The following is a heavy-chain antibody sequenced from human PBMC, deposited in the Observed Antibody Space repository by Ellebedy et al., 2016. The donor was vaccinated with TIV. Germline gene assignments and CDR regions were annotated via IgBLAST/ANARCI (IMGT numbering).Heavy chain of an antibody. J-gene: IGHJ5*02. CDR3: ARRASYGDYAVQVNPWFDP. Sequence: GRSLRLSCAASGFNFRSYWMTWVRQAPGKGLEWVAKIRQEGDEIYYVESVKGRFTISRDNAKNSLFLQMNSLRVEDTAVYYCARRASYGDYAVQVNPWFDPWGQGTPVTVSS. V-gene: IGHV3-7*01. D-gene: IGHD4-17*01. CDR2: IRQEGDEI. CDR1: GFNFRSYW.